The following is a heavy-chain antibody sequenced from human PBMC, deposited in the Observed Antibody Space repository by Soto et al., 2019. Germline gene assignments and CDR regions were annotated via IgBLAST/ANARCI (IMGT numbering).Heavy chain of an antibody. V-gene: IGHV1-3*01. Sequence: QVQLVQSGAEVKKPGASVKVSCKASGYTFTSYAMHWVRQAPGQRLEWMGWINAGNGNTKYSQKFQGRVTITRDTSASTAYMELSSLRSEDTAVYYCARRDRVAALNMGGKWWFDHWGQGTLVTVSS. J-gene: IGHJ5*02. CDR2: INAGNGNT. CDR1: GYTFTSYA. CDR3: ARRDRVAALNMGGKWWFDH. D-gene: IGHD1-26*01.